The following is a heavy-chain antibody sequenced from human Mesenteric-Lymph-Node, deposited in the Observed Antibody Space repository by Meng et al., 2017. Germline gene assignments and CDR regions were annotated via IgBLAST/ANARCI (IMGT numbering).Heavy chain of an antibody. Sequence: GGPLRLSCAASGFTFSSDSMYWVRQAPGKGLECVSSISSSSSYIYYADSVTGRFTISRDNAKDSLYLQMNSLSAEDTAVYYCARERFEITFGGVIDYWGQGTLVTVSS. CDR3: ARERFEITFGGVIDY. V-gene: IGHV3-21*01. D-gene: IGHD3-16*01. CDR2: ISSSSSYI. CDR1: GFTFSSDS. J-gene: IGHJ4*02.